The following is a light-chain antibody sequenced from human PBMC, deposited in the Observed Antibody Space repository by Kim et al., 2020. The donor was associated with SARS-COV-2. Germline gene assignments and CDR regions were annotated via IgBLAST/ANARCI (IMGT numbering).Light chain of an antibody. CDR2: DVT. CDR1: SSDVGRYNY. CDR3: SSYTGSTTVVV. J-gene: IGLJ2*01. V-gene: IGLV2-14*01. Sequence: QSALTQPASVSGSPGQSITISCTGTSSDVGRYNYVSWYQRHPGKAPQLMIYDVTNRPSGVSNRFSGSKSGNPASLTISGLQAEDEADYYCSSYTGSTTVVVFGGGTHLTVL.